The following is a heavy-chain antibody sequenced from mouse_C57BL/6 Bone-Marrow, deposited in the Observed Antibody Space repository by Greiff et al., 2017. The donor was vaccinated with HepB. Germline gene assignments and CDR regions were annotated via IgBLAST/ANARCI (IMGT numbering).Heavy chain of an antibody. J-gene: IGHJ4*01. Sequence: VQLVESGGGLVQPKGSLKLSCAASGFSFNTYAMNWVRQAPGKGLEWVARIRSKSNNYATYYADSVKDRFTISRDDSESMLYLQMNNLKTEDTAMYYCVREGVYYGSSSYAMDYWGQGTSVTVSS. CDR3: VREGVYYGSSSYAMDY. CDR1: GFSFNTYA. CDR2: IRSKSNNYAT. D-gene: IGHD1-1*01. V-gene: IGHV10-1*01.